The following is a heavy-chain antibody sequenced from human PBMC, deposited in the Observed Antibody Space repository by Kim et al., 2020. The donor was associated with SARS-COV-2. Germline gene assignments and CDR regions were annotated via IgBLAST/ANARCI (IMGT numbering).Heavy chain of an antibody. Sequence: NNYYADSVKGRFTISRDNSKNTLYLQMNSLRAEDTAVYYCARDGLVGFDYWGQGTLVTVSS. D-gene: IGHD6-19*01. CDR2: NN. J-gene: IGHJ4*02. CDR3: ARDGLVGFDY. V-gene: IGHV3-30*01.